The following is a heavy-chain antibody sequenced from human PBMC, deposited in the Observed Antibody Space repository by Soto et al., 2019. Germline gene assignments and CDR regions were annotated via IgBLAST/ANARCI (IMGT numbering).Heavy chain of an antibody. D-gene: IGHD6-13*01. V-gene: IGHV3-21*01. Sequence: GGSLRLSCAASGFTFSSYSMNWVRQARGKGLEWVSSISSSSSYIYYADSVKGRFTISRDNAKNSLYLQMNSLRAEDTAVYYCAREDSSSWYYYYYGMDVWGQGTTVTVSS. J-gene: IGHJ6*02. CDR1: GFTFSSYS. CDR2: ISSSSSYI. CDR3: AREDSSSWYYYYYGMDV.